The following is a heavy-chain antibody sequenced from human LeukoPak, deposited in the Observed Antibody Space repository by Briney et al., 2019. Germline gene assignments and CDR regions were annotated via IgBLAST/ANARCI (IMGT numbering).Heavy chain of an antibody. Sequence: GGSLRLSCAASGFTFSTYWMNWFRQAPGKGLEWVANIKQDGSEKYYVDSVKGRFTISRDNAKNSLYLQMNSLRAEDTAVYYCARQNYYGSGSYYKSNPMYYYYYYMDVWGKGTTVTVSS. J-gene: IGHJ6*03. V-gene: IGHV3-7*01. CDR3: ARQNYYGSGSYYKSNPMYYYYYYMDV. CDR1: GFTFSTYW. CDR2: IKQDGSEK. D-gene: IGHD3-10*01.